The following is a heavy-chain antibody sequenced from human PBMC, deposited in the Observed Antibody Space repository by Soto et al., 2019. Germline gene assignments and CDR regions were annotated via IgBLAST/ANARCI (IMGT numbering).Heavy chain of an antibody. D-gene: IGHD2-2*02. J-gene: IGHJ5*02. CDR3: ARRYCSSTSCYMGFDP. CDR2: IDWDDGK. Sequence: SGPTLVNPTETLTLTCTFSGSSLSTYGMRVSWIRQSPGKALEWLARIDWDDGKFYSTSLKTRLSISKDTSKNQVVLTMTNMDPVDTATYYCARRYCSSTSCYMGFDPWGQGXRVTVSS. CDR1: GSSLSTYGMR. V-gene: IGHV2-70*04.